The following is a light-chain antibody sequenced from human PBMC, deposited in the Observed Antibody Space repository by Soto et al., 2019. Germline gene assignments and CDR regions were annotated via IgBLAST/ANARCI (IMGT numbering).Light chain of an antibody. CDR3: LLTYSGARV. J-gene: IGLJ3*02. CDR1: TGTVTTGHY. V-gene: IGLV7-46*01. Sequence: QAVVTQEPSLTVSPGGTVTLTCGSSTGTVTTGHYPYWFQQKSGQVPRTLIYDTSNKQSWTPARFSGSLLGGKAALTLSGAQPEDEADYYCLLTYSGARVFGGGTKLTVL. CDR2: DTS.